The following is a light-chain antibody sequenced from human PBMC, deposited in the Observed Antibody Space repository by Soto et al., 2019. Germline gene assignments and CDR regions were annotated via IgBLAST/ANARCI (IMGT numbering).Light chain of an antibody. CDR3: HQYHLWPWT. CDR1: LSISTD. J-gene: IGKJ1*01. Sequence: MVLTHSQGTLSVSAWLRCTLSFSSSLSISTDLAWYHQKPGQAPRLLIYGASTRATGIPARFSGSGSGTEFTLTISSLQSEDFAVYYCHQYHLWPWTFGQGTKVDI. CDR2: GAS. V-gene: IGKV3D-15*01.